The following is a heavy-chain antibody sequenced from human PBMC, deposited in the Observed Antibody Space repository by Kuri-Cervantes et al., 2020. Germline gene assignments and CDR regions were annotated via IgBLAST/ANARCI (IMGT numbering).Heavy chain of an antibody. V-gene: IGHV3-NL1*01. CDR2: ISWNSGSI. CDR3: AKQARTGTIDY. D-gene: IGHD1-1*01. J-gene: IGHJ4*02. Sequence: GESLKISCAASGFTFSSYGMHWVRQAPGKGLEWVSGISWNSGSIGYADSVKGRFTISRDNSKNTLYLQMNSLRAEDTAVYYCAKQARTGTIDYWGQGTLVTVSS. CDR1: GFTFSSYG.